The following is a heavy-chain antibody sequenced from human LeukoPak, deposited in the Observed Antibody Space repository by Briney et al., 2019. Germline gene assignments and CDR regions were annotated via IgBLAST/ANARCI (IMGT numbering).Heavy chain of an antibody. J-gene: IGHJ3*02. D-gene: IGHD4-17*01. CDR2: IYTSGST. V-gene: IGHV4-61*02. CDR3: ARSYDYGDQDAFDI. CDR1: GGSISSGSYY. Sequence: SETLSLTCTISGGSISSGSYYWSWIRQPAGKGLEWIGRIYTSGSTNYNPSLKSRVTISVDTSKNQFSLKLSSVTAADTAVYYCARSYDYGDQDAFDIWGQGTMVTVSS.